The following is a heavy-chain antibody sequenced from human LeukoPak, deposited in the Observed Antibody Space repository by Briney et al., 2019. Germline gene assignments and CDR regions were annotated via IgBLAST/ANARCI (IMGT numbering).Heavy chain of an antibody. Sequence: SETLSLTCAVYGGSFSGYYWSWIRQPPGKGLEWIGEINHSGSTNYNPSLKGRVTISVDTSKNQFSLKLSSVTAADTAVYYCARVDLRYFDWFLSRSFDYWGQGTLVTVSS. D-gene: IGHD3-9*01. CDR2: INHSGST. CDR3: ARVDLRYFDWFLSRSFDY. J-gene: IGHJ4*02. CDR1: GGSFSGYY. V-gene: IGHV4-34*01.